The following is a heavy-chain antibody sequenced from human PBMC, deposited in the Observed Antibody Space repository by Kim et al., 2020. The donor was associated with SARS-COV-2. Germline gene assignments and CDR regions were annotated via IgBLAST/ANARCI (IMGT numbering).Heavy chain of an antibody. Sequence: SETLSLTCSVSGGSFTPYYWHWIRQPPGKGLEWVGYIYHSGSATYNPSLTSRVTMSIDRFKKEFSLRLTSVTAADTAVYFCARGDEFVGPMGYNLDFWGPGLLVTVSS. D-gene: IGHD5-12*01. CDR3: ARGDEFVGPMGYNLDF. CDR2: IYHSGSA. J-gene: IGHJ4*02. V-gene: IGHV4-4*09. CDR1: GGSFTPYY.